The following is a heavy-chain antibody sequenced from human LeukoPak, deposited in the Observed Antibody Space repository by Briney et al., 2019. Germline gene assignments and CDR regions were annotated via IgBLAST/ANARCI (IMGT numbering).Heavy chain of an antibody. Sequence: GGSLRLSCAASGFTFSNYYMSWVRQAPGKGLEWVANIKEDGSEKYYVDSVKGRFTISRDNAKNSLFLQMNSLRAEDTAVYFCARDSIAAAGPGGFDYWGQGTLVTVSS. V-gene: IGHV3-7*01. CDR1: GFTFSNYY. CDR2: IKEDGSEK. D-gene: IGHD6-13*01. CDR3: ARDSIAAAGPGGFDY. J-gene: IGHJ4*02.